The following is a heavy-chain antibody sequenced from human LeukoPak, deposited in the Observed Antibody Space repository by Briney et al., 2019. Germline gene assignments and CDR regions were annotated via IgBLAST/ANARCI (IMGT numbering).Heavy chain of an antibody. CDR2: IYYSGST. J-gene: IGHJ5*02. D-gene: IGHD1-1*01. Sequence: PSETLSLTCTVSGDSMSSSHYCWGWIRQPPGKGLEWIGSIYYSGSTYYNPSLKSRVTTSVDTSKKQFSLKLSSVTAADTAVYYCARHAVEAASRWFDPWGQGTLVTVSS. V-gene: IGHV4-39*01. CDR1: GDSMSSSHYC. CDR3: ARHAVEAASRWFDP.